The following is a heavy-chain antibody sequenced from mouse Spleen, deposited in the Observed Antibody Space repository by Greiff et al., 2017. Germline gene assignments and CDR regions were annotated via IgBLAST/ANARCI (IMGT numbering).Heavy chain of an antibody. Sequence: VQLQHPGAELVMPGASVKLSCKASGYTFTSYWMHWVKQRPGQGLEWIGEIDPSDSYTNYNQKFKGKATLTVDISSSTAYMQLSSLTSEDSAVYYCARKYYSIHLDYWGQGTTLTVSS. V-gene: IGHV1-69*01. D-gene: IGHD2-5*01. CDR1: GYTFTSYW. CDR3: ARKYYSIHLDY. J-gene: IGHJ2*01. CDR2: IDPSDSYT.